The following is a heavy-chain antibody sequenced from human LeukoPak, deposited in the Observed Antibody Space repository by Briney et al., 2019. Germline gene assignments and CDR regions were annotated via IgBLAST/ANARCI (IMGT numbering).Heavy chain of an antibody. CDR2: IYHSGST. CDR1: GGSISSGGYY. Sequence: SQTLSLTCTVSGGSISSGGYYWSWIRQPPGKGLEWIGYIYHSGSTYYNPSLKSRVTISVGRSKNQFPLKLSSVTAADTAVYYCAPTRGPYDFWSGYSGRFNWGQGTLVTVSS. J-gene: IGHJ4*02. V-gene: IGHV4-30-2*01. CDR3: APTRGPYDFWSGYSGRFN. D-gene: IGHD3-3*01.